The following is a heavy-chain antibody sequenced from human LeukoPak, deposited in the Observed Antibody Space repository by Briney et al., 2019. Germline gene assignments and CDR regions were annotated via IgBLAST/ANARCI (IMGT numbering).Heavy chain of an antibody. D-gene: IGHD3-16*01. Sequence: GESLKISCRGSGYSFTAYWIAWVRQMPGKGLEWMATIYPGDSATTYSPSFQGQVTISADKSITTAYLQWSSLKASDTAMYYCARTAAGLGGFDYWGQGTLVTVSS. CDR3: ARTAAGLGGFDY. CDR2: IYPGDSAT. J-gene: IGHJ4*02. CDR1: GYSFTAYW. V-gene: IGHV5-51*01.